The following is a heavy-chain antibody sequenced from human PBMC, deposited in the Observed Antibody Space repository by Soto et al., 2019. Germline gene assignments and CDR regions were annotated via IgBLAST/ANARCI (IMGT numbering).Heavy chain of an antibody. CDR3: ARDSSSSRSFDY. CDR1: GYAFTICA. V-gene: IGHV1-3*01. J-gene: IGHJ4*02. Sequence: ASVKVSCKASGYAFTICAIHWVRQAPGQSLEWMGWINPGNGDTKYSQIFQGRVTITWDTSARTAYMDLSSLISEDTADYYCARDSSSSRSFDYWGQGARVTVSS. D-gene: IGHD6-6*01. CDR2: INPGNGDT.